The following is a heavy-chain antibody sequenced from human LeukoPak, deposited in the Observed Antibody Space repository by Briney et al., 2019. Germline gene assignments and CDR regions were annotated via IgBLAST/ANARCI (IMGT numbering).Heavy chain of an antibody. Sequence: SETLSLTCALYGGSFSGYYWSWIRHPPGRGLEWIGEINHSGSTNYNPSLKSRVTISVDTSKNQFSLKLSSVTAAETAVYYCARGGYSGLTHWGQGTLVTVSS. CDR3: ARGGYSGLTH. CDR2: INHSGST. V-gene: IGHV4-34*01. J-gene: IGHJ4*02. CDR1: GGSFSGYY. D-gene: IGHD5-12*01.